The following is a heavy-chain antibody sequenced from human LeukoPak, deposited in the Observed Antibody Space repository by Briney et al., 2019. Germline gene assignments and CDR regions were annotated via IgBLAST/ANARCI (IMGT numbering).Heavy chain of an antibody. J-gene: IGHJ4*02. CDR3: AKDPRKYYDFWSGYYNEGYFDY. Sequence: PGGSLRLSCAASGFTFSSYAMSWVRQAPGKGLEWVSAISGSGGSTYYADSVKGRFTISRDNSKNTLYLQMNSLRAEDTAVYYCAKDPRKYYDFWSGYYNEGYFDYWGQGTLVTVSS. D-gene: IGHD3-3*01. CDR1: GFTFSSYA. V-gene: IGHV3-23*01. CDR2: ISGSGGST.